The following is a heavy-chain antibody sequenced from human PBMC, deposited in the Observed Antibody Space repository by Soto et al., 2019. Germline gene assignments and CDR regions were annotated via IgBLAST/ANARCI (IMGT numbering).Heavy chain of an antibody. CDR1: GFTFSSYG. CDR3: AREGGYSYGYANWFDP. Sequence: PGGSLRLSCAASGFTFSSYGMHWVRQAPGKGLEWVAVIWYDGSNKYYADSVKGRFTISRDNSKNTLYLQMNSLRAEDTAVYYCAREGGYSYGYANWFDPWGQGTLVTAPQ. J-gene: IGHJ5*02. D-gene: IGHD5-18*01. V-gene: IGHV3-33*01. CDR2: IWYDGSNK.